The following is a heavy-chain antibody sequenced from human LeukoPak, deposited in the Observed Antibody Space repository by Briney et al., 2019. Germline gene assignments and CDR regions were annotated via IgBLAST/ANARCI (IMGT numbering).Heavy chain of an antibody. D-gene: IGHD2-15*01. CDR3: ARDRSCSGGSCYFPDYYYYYMDV. J-gene: IGHJ6*03. CDR2: IYTSGST. V-gene: IGHV4-4*07. CDR1: GGSISSYY. Sequence: SETLSLTCTVSGGSISSYYWSWIRQPAGKGLEWIGRIYTSGSTNYNPSLKSRVTMSVDTSKNQFSLKLSSVTAADTAVYYCARDRSCSGGSCYFPDYYYYYMDVWGKGTTVTISS.